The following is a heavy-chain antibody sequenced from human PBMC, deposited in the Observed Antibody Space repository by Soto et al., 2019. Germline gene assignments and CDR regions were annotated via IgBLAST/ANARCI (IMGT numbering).Heavy chain of an antibody. Sequence: SETLSLTCAVFSASLGDHYWAWIRQSPDQGLEWIGEVHPSGSTDYNPSLKSRVTTSVDTSKNQFSLKLYSVTAADTALYYCARHKDTSSRYLLPDYWGQGTLVTVSS. J-gene: IGHJ4*02. CDR3: ARHKDTSSRYLLPDY. D-gene: IGHD6-13*01. CDR2: VHPSGST. CDR1: SASLGDHY. V-gene: IGHV4-34*01.